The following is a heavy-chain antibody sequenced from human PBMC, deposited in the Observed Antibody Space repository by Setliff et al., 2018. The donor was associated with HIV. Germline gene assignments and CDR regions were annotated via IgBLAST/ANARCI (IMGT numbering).Heavy chain of an antibody. CDR1: GGSISSSSYY. Sequence: LSLTCTVPGGSISSSSYYWGWIRQPPGKGLEWIGSIYYSGSTYYNPSLKSRVTISVDTSENQFSLRLNSVTAADTAVYYCARYRYYYDSSGYGRWFDPWGQGTLVTVSS. D-gene: IGHD3-22*01. CDR2: IYYSGST. CDR3: ARYRYYYDSSGYGRWFDP. J-gene: IGHJ5*02. V-gene: IGHV4-39*01.